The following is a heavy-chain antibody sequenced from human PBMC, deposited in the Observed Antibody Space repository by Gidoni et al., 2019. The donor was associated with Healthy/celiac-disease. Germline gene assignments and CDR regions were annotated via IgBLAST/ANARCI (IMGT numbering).Heavy chain of an antibody. V-gene: IGHV3-21*01. CDR2: VSSSSSYI. CDR1: GFTFSSHS. Sequence: EVQLVESGGGLVKPGGSLRLSCADSGFTFSSHSMNWVRQAPGKGLEWVSSVSSSSSYIYYADSVKGRFTISRDNAKNSLYLQMNSLRAEDTAVYYCARDLPSIAVAGTDANFDYWGQGTLVTVSS. D-gene: IGHD6-19*01. J-gene: IGHJ4*02. CDR3: ARDLPSIAVAGTDANFDY.